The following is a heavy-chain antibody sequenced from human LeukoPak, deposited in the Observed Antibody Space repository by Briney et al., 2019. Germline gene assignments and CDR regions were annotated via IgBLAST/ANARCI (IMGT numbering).Heavy chain of an antibody. CDR1: GGSISSSGYY. D-gene: IGHD3-10*01. CDR3: ARKRYGFGELLCKPGYFDY. V-gene: IGHV4-39*07. CDR2: IYSSGST. Sequence: SETLSLTCTVSGGSISSSGYYWGWIRQSPGKGLWWIGSIYSSGSTYYTPSLQSRLIMSVDTSKNQFSLELSSVTAADTAVYSCARKRYGFGELLCKPGYFDYWGQGTLVTVSS. J-gene: IGHJ4*02.